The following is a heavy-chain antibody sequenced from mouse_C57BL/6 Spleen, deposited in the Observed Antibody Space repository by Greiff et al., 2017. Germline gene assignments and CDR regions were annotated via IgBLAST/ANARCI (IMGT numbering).Heavy chain of an antibody. CDR1: GFTFSSYA. V-gene: IGHV5-4*01. J-gene: IGHJ2*01. Sequence: EVQGVESGGGLVKPGGSLKLSCAASGFTFSSYAMSWVRQTPEKRLEWVATISDGGGDTYYPDNVKGRLTISRDNAKNNLYLQMSHLKSEDTAMYDCESDADYYGSSVFDYWGQGTTLTVSS. D-gene: IGHD1-1*01. CDR2: ISDGGGDT. CDR3: ESDADYYGSSVFDY.